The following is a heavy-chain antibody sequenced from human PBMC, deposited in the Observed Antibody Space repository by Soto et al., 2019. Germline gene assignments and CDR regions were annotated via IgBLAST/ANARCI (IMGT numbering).Heavy chain of an antibody. Sequence: QVQLPESGSGLVKPSQTLSPTCAVSSASMSFGCYSWSCIGHSPGKGLEWLGYIYYTRNTYYNPSLPSRVTISVDRSKNHFSLRLDSVTAADTAVYFCARAPPGPSPRWDVGGRGTTVSVSS. V-gene: IGHV4-30-2*06. CDR2: IYYTRNT. J-gene: IGHJ6*02. CDR3: ARAPPGPSPRWDV. D-gene: IGHD3-10*01. CDR1: SASMSFGCYS.